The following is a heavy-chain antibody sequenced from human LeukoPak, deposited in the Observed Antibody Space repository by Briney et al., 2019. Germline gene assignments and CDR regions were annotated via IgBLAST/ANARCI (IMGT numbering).Heavy chain of an antibody. V-gene: IGHV4-61*02. CDR2: IYTSGST. Sequence: SQTLSLTCTVSGGSISSGSYYWSWIRQPAGKGLEWIGRIYTSGSTNYNPSLKSRVTISVDTSKNQFSLKLSSVTAADTAVYYCAGVGGYYRVDYWGQGTPVTVSS. CDR1: GGSISSGSYY. J-gene: IGHJ4*02. D-gene: IGHD3-22*01. CDR3: AGVGGYYRVDY.